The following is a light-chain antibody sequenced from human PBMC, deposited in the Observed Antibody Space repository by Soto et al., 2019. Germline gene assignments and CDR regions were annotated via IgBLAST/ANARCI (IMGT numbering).Light chain of an antibody. V-gene: IGLV1-47*02. CDR2: ANH. CDR1: SSNIGTHY. Sequence: QSVVIQPPSLSGTPGQRITISCSESSSNIGTHYVYWYQQVSGSAPKVVIHANHQRPSGVPDRFSGSKSGTSATLAISGLQSEDEAEYYCAVWDDGLNGPGMLFGGGTQLTVL. J-gene: IGLJ2*01. CDR3: AVWDDGLNGPGML.